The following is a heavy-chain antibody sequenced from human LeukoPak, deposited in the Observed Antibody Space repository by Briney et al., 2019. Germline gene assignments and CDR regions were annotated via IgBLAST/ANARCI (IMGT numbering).Heavy chain of an antibody. J-gene: IGHJ3*02. CDR3: ARDPDIAAGGDDAFDI. CDR2: TYYRSKWYN. Sequence: SQTLSLTCAISGDSVSSNSAAWNWIRQSPSRGLEWLGRTYYRSKWYNDYAVSVKSRITINPDTSKNQFSLQLNSVTPEDTAVYYCARDPDIAAGGDDAFDIWGQGTMVTVSS. D-gene: IGHD6-13*01. CDR1: GDSVSSNSAA. V-gene: IGHV6-1*01.